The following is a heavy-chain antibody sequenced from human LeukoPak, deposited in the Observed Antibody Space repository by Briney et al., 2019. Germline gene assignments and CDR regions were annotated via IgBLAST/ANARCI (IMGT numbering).Heavy chain of an antibody. V-gene: IGHV1-18*01. CDR3: ARGQVGYCSGGSCYSHYYYYGMDV. CDR1: GYTFTSYG. CDR2: ISAYYGNT. J-gene: IGHJ6*02. Sequence: ASVKVSCKASGYTFTSYGISWVRQAPGQGLEWMGWISAYYGNTNYAQKLQGRVTMTTDTSTSTAYMELRSLRSDDTAVYYCARGQVGYCSGGSCYSHYYYYGMDVWGQGTTVTVSS. D-gene: IGHD2-15*01.